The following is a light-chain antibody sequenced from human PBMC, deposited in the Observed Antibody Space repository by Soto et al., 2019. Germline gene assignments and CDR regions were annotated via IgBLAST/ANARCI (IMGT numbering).Light chain of an antibody. CDR2: EVS. CDR1: SSDVGGYNY. V-gene: IGLV2-14*01. CDR3: SSYTSSSNVV. Sequence: QSVLTQPASVSGSPGQSITISCTGTSSDVGGYNYVSWYQQHPGKAPKLMIYEVSNRPSGVSNRFSGSKSGNTASLTISGLQAEGEADYYCSSYTSSSNVVFGGGTKLTVL. J-gene: IGLJ2*01.